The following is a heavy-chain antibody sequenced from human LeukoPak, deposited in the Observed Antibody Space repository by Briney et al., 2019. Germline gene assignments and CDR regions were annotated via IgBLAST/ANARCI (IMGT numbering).Heavy chain of an antibody. CDR3: ARDVRPPNTYYYDTKPERDAFDI. CDR1: GYTFTSYG. D-gene: IGHD3-22*01. V-gene: IGHV1-18*01. CDR2: ISAYNGNT. J-gene: IGHJ3*02. Sequence: ASVKVSCKASGYTFTSYGISWVRQAPGQGLEWMGWISAYNGNTNYAQKLQGRVTMTTDTSTSTAYMELRSLRSDDTAVYYCARDVRPPNTYYYDTKPERDAFDIWGQGTMVTVSS.